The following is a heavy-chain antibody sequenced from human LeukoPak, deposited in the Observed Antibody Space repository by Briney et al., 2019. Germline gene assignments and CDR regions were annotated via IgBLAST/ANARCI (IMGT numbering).Heavy chain of an antibody. D-gene: IGHD3-22*01. V-gene: IGHV1-24*01. Sequence: ASVKVSCKVSGYTLTELSMHWVRQAPGKGLEWMGGFDPEDGETIYAQKFQGRVTMTEDTSTDTAYMELSSLGSEDTAVYYCATSGSGYYTYYFDYWGQGTLVTVSS. CDR2: FDPEDGET. J-gene: IGHJ4*02. CDR3: ATSGSGYYTYYFDY. CDR1: GYTLTELS.